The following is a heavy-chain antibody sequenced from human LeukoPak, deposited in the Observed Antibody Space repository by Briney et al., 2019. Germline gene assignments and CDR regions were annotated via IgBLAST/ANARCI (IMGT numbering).Heavy chain of an antibody. CDR2: IYYSGST. D-gene: IGHD4-17*01. Sequence: SETLSLTCTVSGGSISSSSYYWGWIRQPPGKGLEWIGSIYYSGSTYYNPSLKSRVTISVDTSKNQFSLKLSSVTAADTAVYYCARGGGYGDLLRYYYYYYGMDVWGQGTTVTVSS. V-gene: IGHV4-39*01. CDR1: GGSISSSSYY. CDR3: ARGGGYGDLLRYYYYYYGMDV. J-gene: IGHJ6*02.